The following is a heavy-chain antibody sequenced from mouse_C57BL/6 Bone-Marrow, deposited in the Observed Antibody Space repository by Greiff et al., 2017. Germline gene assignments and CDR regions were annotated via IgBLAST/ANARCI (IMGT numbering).Heavy chain of an antibody. CDR3: ARKDSGYYRNDWYFDV. D-gene: IGHD2-1*01. V-gene: IGHV1-69*01. Sequence: VQLQQPGAELVMPGASVKLSCKASGYTFTSYWMHWVKQRPGQGLEWIGEIDPSGSYTNYNQKFKGKSTVTVDKSSSPAYMQLSSLTSENSAVYYCARKDSGYYRNDWYFDVWGTGTPVTVSS. CDR2: IDPSGSYT. CDR1: GYTFTSYW. J-gene: IGHJ1*03.